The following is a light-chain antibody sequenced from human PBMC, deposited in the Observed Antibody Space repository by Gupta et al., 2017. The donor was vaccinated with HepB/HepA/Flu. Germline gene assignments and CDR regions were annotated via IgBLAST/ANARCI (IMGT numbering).Light chain of an antibody. CDR2: SND. V-gene: IGLV1-44*01. J-gene: IGLJ2*01. CDR3: AAWDGLLNCLI. Sequence: QPGLTQPPSVSATPGQRVTISCSGSSPNFGSQTLDWYQQLPGTAPKLLICSNDQRPSGVPDRFSGSKSGTSASLAISGLQSEDEAEYFCAAWDGLLNCLIFGGGTQLTVL. CDR1: SPNFGSQT.